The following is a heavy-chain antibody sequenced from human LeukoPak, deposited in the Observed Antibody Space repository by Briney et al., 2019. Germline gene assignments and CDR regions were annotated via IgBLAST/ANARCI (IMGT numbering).Heavy chain of an antibody. D-gene: IGHD2-2*01. V-gene: IGHV3-21*01. Sequence: GGSLRLSCAASGFTFSSYSMNWVRQAPGKGLEWVSSISSSSSYIYYADSVKGRFTISRDNAKNSLYLQMNSLRAEDTAVYYCARAEVVPYNWFDPWGQGTLVTVSS. CDR1: GFTFSSYS. CDR3: ARAEVVPYNWFDP. CDR2: ISSSSSYI. J-gene: IGHJ5*02.